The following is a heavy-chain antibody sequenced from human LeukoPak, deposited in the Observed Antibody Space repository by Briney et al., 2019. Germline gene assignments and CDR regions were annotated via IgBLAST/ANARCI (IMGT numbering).Heavy chain of an antibody. CDR3: TRLVPAAIDGDYYYGVDV. CDR2: IRSKANSYAT. CDR1: GFTFSGSA. J-gene: IGHJ6*01. D-gene: IGHD2-2*01. V-gene: IGHV3-73*01. Sequence: PGGSLRLSCAASGFTFSGSAMHWVRQASGKGLEWVGRIRSKANSYATAYAASVKDRFTISRDDSKNTAYLQMNSLKTEDTALYYCTRLVPAAIDGDYYYGVDVWGQGTTVTVSS.